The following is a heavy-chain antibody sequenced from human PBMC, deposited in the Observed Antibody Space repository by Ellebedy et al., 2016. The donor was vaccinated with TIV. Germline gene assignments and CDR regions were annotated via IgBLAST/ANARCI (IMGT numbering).Heavy chain of an antibody. CDR3: VKAWGD. CDR2: IVSNGDST. Sequence: PGGSLRLSCSASAFTFSSYAMHWVRQAPGKGLEYISAIVSNGDSTYYANYVKGRFIIARDNSKNTLYLQMSSLRPEDTAVYYCVKAWGDWGQGTLVTVSS. CDR1: AFTFSSYA. J-gene: IGHJ4*02. V-gene: IGHV3-64D*06. D-gene: IGHD3-16*01.